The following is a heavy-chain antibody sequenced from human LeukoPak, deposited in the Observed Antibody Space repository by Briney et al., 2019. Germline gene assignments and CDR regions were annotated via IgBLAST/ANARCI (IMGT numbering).Heavy chain of an antibody. Sequence: SETLSLTCGVSGASVSSHVWSWIRQTPGMGLEWIGYISNRGSTGYNPSLRSRVTISVDAPKNEVSLNVRSVSAADTAVYYCAKGVSGTYYAFDVWGQGRTV. CDR1: GASVSSHV. V-gene: IGHV4-59*02. D-gene: IGHD1-26*01. J-gene: IGHJ3*01. CDR3: AKGVSGTYYAFDV. CDR2: ISNRGST.